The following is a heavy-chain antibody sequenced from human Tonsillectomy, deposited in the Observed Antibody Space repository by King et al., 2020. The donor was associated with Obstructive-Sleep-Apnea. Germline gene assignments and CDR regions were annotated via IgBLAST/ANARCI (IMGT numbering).Heavy chain of an antibody. Sequence: VQLVESGGGLVQPGGSLRLSCAASGFTFNRHSMNGVRQGPGEGLEGVSYISTGCSTIKYADFVKGRFTISRDNARNPLDLQMSSLRAEDTAVYYCARDHYGDYLAYYDGMDVWGQGTTVTVSS. V-gene: IGHV3-48*04. CDR1: GFTFNRHS. CDR2: ISTGCSTI. CDR3: ARDHYGDYLAYYDGMDV. D-gene: IGHD4-17*01. J-gene: IGHJ6*02.